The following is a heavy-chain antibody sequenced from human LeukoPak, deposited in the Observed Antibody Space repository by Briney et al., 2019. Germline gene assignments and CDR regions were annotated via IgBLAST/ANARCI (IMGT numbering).Heavy chain of an antibody. CDR2: TNHSGST. CDR3: ARDGDNCSGGSCYLS. J-gene: IGHJ4*02. V-gene: IGHV4-34*01. D-gene: IGHD2-15*01. CDR1: GGSLSGYY. Sequence: SETLSLTCAVYGGSLSGYYWSWIRQPPGKGLEWIGETNHSGSTNYNPSLKSRVTISVDTSKNQFSLKLSSVTAADTAVYYCARDGDNCSGGSCYLSWGQGTLVTVSS.